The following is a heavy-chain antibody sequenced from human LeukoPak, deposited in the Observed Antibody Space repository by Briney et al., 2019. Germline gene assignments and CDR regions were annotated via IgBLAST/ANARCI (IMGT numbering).Heavy chain of an antibody. CDR1: GFTFSSYA. J-gene: IGHJ4*02. CDR3: AKAPPYKKYFDY. D-gene: IGHD1-1*01. Sequence: GRSLRLSCAASGFTFSSYAMHWVRQAPGKGLEWVAVISYDGSNKYYADSVKGRFTISRDNSKNTLYLQMNSLRAEDTAVYYCAKAPPYKKYFDYWGQGTLVTVSS. CDR2: ISYDGSNK. V-gene: IGHV3-30-3*01.